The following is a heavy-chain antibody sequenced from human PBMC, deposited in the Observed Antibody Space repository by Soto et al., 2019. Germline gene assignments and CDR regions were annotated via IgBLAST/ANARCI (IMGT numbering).Heavy chain of an antibody. V-gene: IGHV3-21*01. CDR1: GFTFSSYS. CDR2: ISSSSSYI. Sequence: PGGSLRLSCAASGFTFSSYSMNWVRQAPGKGLEWVSSISSSSSYIYYADSVKGRFTISRDNAKNSLYLQMNSLRAEDTAVYYCARGPENYYYYMDVWGKGTTVTVSS. J-gene: IGHJ6*03. CDR3: ARGPENYYYYMDV.